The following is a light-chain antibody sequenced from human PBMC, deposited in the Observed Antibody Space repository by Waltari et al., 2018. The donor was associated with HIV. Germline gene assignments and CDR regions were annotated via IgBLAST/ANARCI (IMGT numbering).Light chain of an antibody. J-gene: IGLJ1*01. Sequence: SYDLTQPPFVSVSPGQTASISCSGDSLGEKYVFWYEQKSGRSPVLVIYEDTKRPPGIPERFSGSHSGDTATLTISGAQAMDETNYYCQSRDSNFYVFGTGTKVTVL. V-gene: IGLV3-1*01. CDR2: EDT. CDR1: SLGEKY. CDR3: QSRDSNFYV.